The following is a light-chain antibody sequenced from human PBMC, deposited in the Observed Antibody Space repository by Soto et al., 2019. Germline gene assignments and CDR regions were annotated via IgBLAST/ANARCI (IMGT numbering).Light chain of an antibody. CDR3: TSYAGSNIHYV. CDR1: GSDVGAYNY. V-gene: IGLV2-8*01. Sequence: QSVLTKPPSAYGSPGQSVTISCTGTGSDVGAYNYVSWYQQHPGKAPKLMIYEVSKRPSGVPDRFSGSKSGNTASLTVSGLQADDEADYYCTSYAGSNIHYVFGTGTKVTVL. J-gene: IGLJ1*01. CDR2: EVS.